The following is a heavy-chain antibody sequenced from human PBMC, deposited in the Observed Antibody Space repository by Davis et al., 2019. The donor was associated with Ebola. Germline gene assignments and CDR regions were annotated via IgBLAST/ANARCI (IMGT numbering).Heavy chain of an antibody. CDR2: IYGSGSG. J-gene: IGHJ4*02. CDR1: GASINPYH. Sequence: PSETLSLTCAVSGASINPYHWSWIRQPAGKGLEWIGRIYGSGSGNYNPSLKSRVTMSVDTSKNQFSLNLSSVTAGDTAVYYCARGRDATNTFDYWGQGTLVTVSS. V-gene: IGHV4-4*07. CDR3: ARGRDATNTFDY. D-gene: IGHD5-24*01.